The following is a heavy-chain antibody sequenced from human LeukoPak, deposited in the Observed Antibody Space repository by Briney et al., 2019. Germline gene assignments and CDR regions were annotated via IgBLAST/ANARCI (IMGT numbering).Heavy chain of an antibody. Sequence: SETLSLTCTVSGGSISSSSYYWGWIRQPPGKGLEWIGSIYYSGSTYYNPSLKSRVTISVDTSKNQFSLKLSSVTAADTAVYYCARGRWDIVVVPAAMTPLYYYYYYMDVWGKGTTVTISS. CDR3: ARGRWDIVVVPAAMTPLYYYYYYMDV. D-gene: IGHD2-2*01. CDR2: IYYSGST. CDR1: GGSISSSSYY. V-gene: IGHV4-39*07. J-gene: IGHJ6*03.